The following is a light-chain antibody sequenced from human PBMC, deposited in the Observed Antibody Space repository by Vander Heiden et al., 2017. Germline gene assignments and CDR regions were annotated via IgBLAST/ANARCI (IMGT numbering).Light chain of an antibody. J-gene: IGKJ4*01. Sequence: EIVLIQSPATLSLSPGERATLSCRASQSVGNYLVWYQQKPGQVPRLLIYDTSNRPTGTPARFSGSGSGTDFTLTISSLESEDFAVYYCQQRSAWPLTCGGGTKVEIK. CDR1: QSVGNY. CDR3: QQRSAWPLT. CDR2: DTS. V-gene: IGKV3-11*01.